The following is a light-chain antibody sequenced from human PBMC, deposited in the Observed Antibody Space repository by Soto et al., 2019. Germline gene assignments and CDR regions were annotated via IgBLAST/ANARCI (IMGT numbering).Light chain of an antibody. CDR1: QSISNY. CDR3: QQSYSIPIT. J-gene: IGKJ3*01. CDR2: AAS. V-gene: IGKV1-39*01. Sequence: DIPMTQSPSSLSASVGDKVTITCRASQSISNYLNWYQHKPGKAPKLLIFAASSLQSGVPSRFSGSGSGTDFTLTISSLQPEDFATYYCQQSYSIPITFGPGTKVDI.